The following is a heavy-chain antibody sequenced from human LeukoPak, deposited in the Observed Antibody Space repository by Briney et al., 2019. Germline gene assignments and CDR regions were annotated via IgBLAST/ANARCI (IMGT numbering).Heavy chain of an antibody. CDR2: IYYSGST. D-gene: IGHD5-18*01. V-gene: IGHV4-59*01. CDR3: ARDLRGYGYGDY. CDR1: GGSISNYY. J-gene: IGHJ4*02. Sequence: KPAETLSLTCTVSGGSISNYYWSWIRQPPGKGLEWIGYIYYSGSTTYNPSLKSRVTISLDTSKNQFSLKLSSVTAADTAVYYCARDLRGYGYGDYWGPGTLVTVSS.